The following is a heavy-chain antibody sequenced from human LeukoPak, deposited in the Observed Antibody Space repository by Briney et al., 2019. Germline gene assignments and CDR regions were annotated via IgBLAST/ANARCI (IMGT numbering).Heavy chain of an antibody. CDR2: VKQDGSET. V-gene: IGHV3-7*01. D-gene: IGHD3-22*01. Sequence: GGSLRLSCAASGFPFSSYWMTWVRQAPGKGLEWVASVKQDGSETYYVDSVTGRFSLSRDNSKNTLYLQMNSLRAEDTAVYYCAKDRGPYDSSGYLAYWGQGTLVTVSS. CDR3: AKDRGPYDSSGYLAY. J-gene: IGHJ4*02. CDR1: GFPFSSYW.